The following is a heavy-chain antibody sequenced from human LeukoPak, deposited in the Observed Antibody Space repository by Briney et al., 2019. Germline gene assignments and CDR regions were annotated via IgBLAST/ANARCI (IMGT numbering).Heavy chain of an antibody. Sequence: SETLSLTCTVSGDSISSYYWSWIRQPPGKGLEWIGYIYYSGSTNYNPSLKSRVTIPVDTSKNQFSLKLSSVTAADTAVYYCARDYSQLGRFDPWGQGTLVTVSS. D-gene: IGHD6-6*01. CDR3: ARDYSQLGRFDP. V-gene: IGHV4-59*01. CDR1: GDSISSYY. CDR2: IYYSGST. J-gene: IGHJ5*02.